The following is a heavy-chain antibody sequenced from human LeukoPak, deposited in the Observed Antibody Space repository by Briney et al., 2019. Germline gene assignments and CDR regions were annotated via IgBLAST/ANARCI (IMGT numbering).Heavy chain of an antibody. D-gene: IGHD4-17*01. V-gene: IGHV4-34*01. CDR2: INHSGST. CDR3: YGRRGLFDY. Sequence: SETLSLTCAVYGGSFSGYYWSWIRKPPGKGLEWIGEINHSGSTNYNSSLKSRVTISVDTSKNQFSLKLSSVTAADTAVYYCYGRRGLFDYWGQGTLVTVSS. CDR1: GGSFSGYY. J-gene: IGHJ4*02.